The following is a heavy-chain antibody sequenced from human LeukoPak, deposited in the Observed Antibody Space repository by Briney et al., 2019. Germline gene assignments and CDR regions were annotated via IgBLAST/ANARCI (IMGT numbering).Heavy chain of an antibody. V-gene: IGHV3-64D*06. Sequence: GGSLRLSCSASGFTISSYAMHWVRQAPGKGLEYVSAISSNGGSTYYADSVKGRFTISRDNSKNTLYLQMSSLRAEDTAVYYCVSWGCGGDCYPNYFDYWGQGTLVTVSS. CDR2: ISSNGGST. CDR1: GFTISSYA. D-gene: IGHD2-21*02. J-gene: IGHJ4*02. CDR3: VSWGCGGDCYPNYFDY.